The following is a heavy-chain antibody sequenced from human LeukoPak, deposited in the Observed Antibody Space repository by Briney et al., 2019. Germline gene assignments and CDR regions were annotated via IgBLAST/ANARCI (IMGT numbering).Heavy chain of an antibody. V-gene: IGHV4-61*01. D-gene: IGHD3-3*02. CDR2: IYYSGST. CDR3: ARVARDYFDY. CDR1: GGSVSSGSYY. Sequence: SETLSLNCTVSGGSVSSGSYYWSWIRQPPGKGLEWIGYIYYSGSTNYNPSLKSRVTISVDTSKNQFSLKLSSVTAADTAVYYCARVARDYFDYWGQGTLVTVSS. J-gene: IGHJ4*02.